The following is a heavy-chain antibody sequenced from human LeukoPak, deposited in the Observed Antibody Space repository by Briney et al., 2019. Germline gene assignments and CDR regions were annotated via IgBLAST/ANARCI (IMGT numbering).Heavy chain of an antibody. D-gene: IGHD3/OR15-3a*01. CDR3: AKDPEGLYYYYCMDV. J-gene: IGHJ6*03. V-gene: IGHV3-23*01. Sequence: GGSLRLSCAASGFTFSSYAMSWVRQAPGKGLEWVSAISGSGGSTYYADSVKGRFTISRDNSKNTLYLQMNSLRSEDTAVYYCAKDPEGLYYYYCMDVWGKGTTVTVSS. CDR2: ISGSGGST. CDR1: GFTFSSYA.